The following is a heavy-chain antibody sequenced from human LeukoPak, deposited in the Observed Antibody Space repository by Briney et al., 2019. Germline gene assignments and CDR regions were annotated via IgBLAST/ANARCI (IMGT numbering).Heavy chain of an antibody. Sequence: SETLSLTCAVYGVSFSGYYWSWIRHPPGKGLEWIGEINHSGSTNYNPSLKSRVTISVDTSNNQFSLKLTSVTAADTAVYYCARAAPAPPYDAFDIWGQGTMVTVSS. CDR1: GVSFSGYY. CDR2: INHSGST. V-gene: IGHV4-34*01. CDR3: ARAAPAPPYDAFDI. J-gene: IGHJ3*02. D-gene: IGHD2-15*01.